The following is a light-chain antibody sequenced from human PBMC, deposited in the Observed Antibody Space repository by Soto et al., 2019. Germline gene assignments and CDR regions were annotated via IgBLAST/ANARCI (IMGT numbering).Light chain of an antibody. J-gene: IGKJ4*01. Sequence: EIVLTQSPGTLSLSPGERATLSCRTSQTIDTTYLAWYQQKPGQAPRLLIYGASNRATGTPDRFSGSESGTDFTLPISRLEPDDFAVYFCQQYSRSPPITFGGGTKVEIK. CDR2: GAS. CDR3: QQYSRSPPIT. CDR1: QTIDTTY. V-gene: IGKV3-20*01.